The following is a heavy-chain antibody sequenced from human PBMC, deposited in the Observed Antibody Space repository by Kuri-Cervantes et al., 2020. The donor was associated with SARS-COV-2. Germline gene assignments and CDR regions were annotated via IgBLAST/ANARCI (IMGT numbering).Heavy chain of an antibody. V-gene: IGHV3-30*07. D-gene: IGHD3-10*01. Sequence: GESLKISCAASGFTFSSYAMHWVRQAPGKGLEWVAVISYDGSNKYYADSVKGRFTISRDNSKNTLYLQMNSLRAEDTAVYYCAKEGLHYYGSGSYYTLGGYYYYMDVWGKGTSAT. CDR2: ISYDGSNK. CDR1: GFTFSSYA. CDR3: AKEGLHYYGSGSYYTLGGYYYYMDV. J-gene: IGHJ6*03.